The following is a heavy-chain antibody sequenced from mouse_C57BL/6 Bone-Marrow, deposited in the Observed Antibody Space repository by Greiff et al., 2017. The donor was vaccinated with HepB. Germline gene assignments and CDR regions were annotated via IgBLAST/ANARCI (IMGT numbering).Heavy chain of an antibody. CDR2: IHPNSGST. V-gene: IGHV1-64*01. D-gene: IGHD2-3*01. Sequence: QVQLQQPGAELVKPGASVKLSCKASGYTFTSYWMHWVKQRPGQGLEWIGMIHPNSGSTNYNEKFKSKATLTVDESSSTAYMQLSSLTSEDSAVYYCARGRGFYAGAMDYWGQGTSVTVSS. CDR1: GYTFTSYW. CDR3: ARGRGFYAGAMDY. J-gene: IGHJ4*01.